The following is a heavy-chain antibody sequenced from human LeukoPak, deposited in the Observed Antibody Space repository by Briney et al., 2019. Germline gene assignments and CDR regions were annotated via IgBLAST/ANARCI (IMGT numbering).Heavy chain of an antibody. CDR2: IYYSGST. D-gene: IGHD6-13*01. Sequence: KPSETLSLTCTVSGGSISSSSYYWGWIRQPPGKGLEWIGSIYYSGSTYYNPSLKSRVTISVDTSKNQFSLKLSSVTAADTAVYYCARDMAAAGSVRWFDPWGQGTLVTVSS. CDR3: ARDMAAAGSVRWFDP. J-gene: IGHJ5*02. V-gene: IGHV4-39*07. CDR1: GGSISSSSYY.